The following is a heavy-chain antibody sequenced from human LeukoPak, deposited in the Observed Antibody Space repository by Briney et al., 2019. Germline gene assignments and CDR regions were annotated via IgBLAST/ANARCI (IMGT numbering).Heavy chain of an antibody. CDR2: INPNSGNT. Sequence: GASVKVSCKASGYTFTGYYMHWVRQAPGQGLEWMGWINPNSGNTNYAQKLQGRVTMTTDTSTSTAYMELRSLRSDDTAVYYCARGGMVRGVIPSDYWGQGTLVTVSS. CDR3: ARGGMVRGVIPSDY. D-gene: IGHD3-10*01. J-gene: IGHJ4*02. V-gene: IGHV1-18*04. CDR1: GYTFTGYY.